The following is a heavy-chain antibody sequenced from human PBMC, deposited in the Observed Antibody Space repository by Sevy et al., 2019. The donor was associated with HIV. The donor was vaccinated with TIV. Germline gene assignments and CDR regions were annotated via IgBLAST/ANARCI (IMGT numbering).Heavy chain of an antibody. CDR1: GDSISSGDYY. CDR2: IYHSGRT. CDR3: VRAAGKIYYDNSGYLGGYDY. Sequence: SETLSLTCTVSGDSISSGDYYWNWIRQHPGKGLEWIGYIYHSGRTYHNPSLKSRVTISVDTSKNHFSLKLSSVTAADTAVYYCVRAAGKIYYDNSGYLGGYDYWGQGTLVTVSS. J-gene: IGHJ4*02. D-gene: IGHD3-22*01. V-gene: IGHV4-31*03.